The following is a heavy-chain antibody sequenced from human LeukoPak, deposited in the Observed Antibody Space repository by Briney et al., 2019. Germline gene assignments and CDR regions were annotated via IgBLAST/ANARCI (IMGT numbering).Heavy chain of an antibody. CDR2: IYHSGST. CDR3: ASSSGSYYYYYGMDV. J-gene: IGHJ6*02. Sequence: SETLSLTCAVSGGSISSGGYSWSRIRQPPGKGQEWIGYIYHSGSTYYNPSLKCRVTISVDRSKNQFSLKLSSVTAADTAVYYCASSSGSYYYYYGMDVWGPGTTVTVSS. D-gene: IGHD3-10*01. CDR1: GGSISSGGYS. V-gene: IGHV4-30-2*01.